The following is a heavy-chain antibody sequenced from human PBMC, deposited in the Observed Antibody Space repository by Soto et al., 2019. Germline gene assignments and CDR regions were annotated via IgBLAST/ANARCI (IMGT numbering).Heavy chain of an antibody. CDR1: RFTSGSHA. CDR3: VRPSTVSYYAVDV. D-gene: IGHD4-17*01. J-gene: IGHJ6*02. Sequence: PGGSLGLCWAGARFTSGSHAMHWVRPAPGNGLDRVTSHPPPGGIHYYADSVKGRFTMSRDNSKNLLYLQMKSLRSEDAAVYYGVRPSTVSYYAVDVWGQGTTVTVSS. CDR2: HPPPGGIH. V-gene: IGHV3-30*04.